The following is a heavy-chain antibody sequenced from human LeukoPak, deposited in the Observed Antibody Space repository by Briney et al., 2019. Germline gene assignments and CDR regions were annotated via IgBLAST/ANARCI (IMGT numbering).Heavy chain of an antibody. D-gene: IGHD6-13*01. Sequence: ASVKVSCKASGYTFTGYYMHWVRQAPGQGLEWMGWINPNSGGTNYAQKFQGRVTMTRDTSISTAYMELSRLRSDDTAVYYCARVPHSSSWYLDYWGQGTLVTVSS. CDR3: ARVPHSSSWYLDY. CDR1: GYTFTGYY. V-gene: IGHV1-2*02. CDR2: INPNSGGT. J-gene: IGHJ4*02.